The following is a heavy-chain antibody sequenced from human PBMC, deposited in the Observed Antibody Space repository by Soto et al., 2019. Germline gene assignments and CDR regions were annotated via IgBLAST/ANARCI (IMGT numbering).Heavy chain of an antibody. V-gene: IGHV4-61*03. CDR1: GGSVNSGGYY. D-gene: IGHD3-10*01. J-gene: IGHJ4*02. CDR3: AIGDYGHRRLYFDA. Sequence: SETLSLTCTVSGGSVNSGGYYWSWIRQPPGKGLEWIGFIFYNGGTSYNPSLGSRVTISADTSKTLFSLNLNFVTAADTAVYYCAIGDYGHRRLYFDAWGQGTLVTVSS. CDR2: IFYNGGT.